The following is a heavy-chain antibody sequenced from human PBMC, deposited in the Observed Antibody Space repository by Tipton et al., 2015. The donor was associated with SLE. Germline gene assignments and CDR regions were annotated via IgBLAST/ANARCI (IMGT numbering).Heavy chain of an antibody. CDR2: ISSSSSTI. CDR1: GFTFSSYS. CDR3: ARAGGSGYDILFDY. D-gene: IGHD5-12*01. Sequence: SLRLSCAASGFTFSSYSMNWVRQAPGKGLEWVSYISSSSSTIYYADSVKGRFTISRDNAKNSLYLQMNSLRAEDTAVYYCARAGGSGYDILFDYWGQGTLVTVSS. J-gene: IGHJ4*02. V-gene: IGHV3-48*01.